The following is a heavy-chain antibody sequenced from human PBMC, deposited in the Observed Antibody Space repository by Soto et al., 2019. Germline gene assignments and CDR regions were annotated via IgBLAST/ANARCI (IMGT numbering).Heavy chain of an antibody. D-gene: IGHD2-21*02. CDR1: GGTFSSYA. J-gene: IGHJ5*02. Sequence: SVKVSCKASGGTFSSYAISWLRQAPGLRVEWMGGIIPIFGTANYAQKFQGRDTNAADESTSTAKMELSSLRSEDTAVYYCARAHRVVTAPPGRIWYDPWGQGALVTSPQ. CDR3: ARAHRVVTAPPGRIWYDP. CDR2: IIPIFGTA. V-gene: IGHV1-69*13.